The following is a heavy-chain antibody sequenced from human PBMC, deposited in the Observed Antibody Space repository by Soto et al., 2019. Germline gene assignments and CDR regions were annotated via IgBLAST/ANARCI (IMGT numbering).Heavy chain of an antibody. CDR3: ARGLSIAARLNWFDP. D-gene: IGHD6-6*01. Sequence: TSETLSLTCTVSGGSISSRGYYWSWIRQHPGKGLEWIGYIYYSGSTYYNPSLKSRVTISVDTSKNQFSLKLSSVTAADTAVYYCARGLSIAARLNWFDPWGQGTLVTVSS. J-gene: IGHJ5*02. CDR2: IYYSGST. CDR1: GGSISSRGYY. V-gene: IGHV4-31*03.